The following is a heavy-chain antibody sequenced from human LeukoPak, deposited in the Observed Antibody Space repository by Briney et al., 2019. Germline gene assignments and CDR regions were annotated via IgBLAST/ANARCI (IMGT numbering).Heavy chain of an antibody. CDR1: GYSISSGYY. V-gene: IGHV4-38-2*02. Sequence: SETLSLTCTVSGYSISSGYYWGWIRQPPGKGLEWIGYIYYSGSTNYNPSLKSRVTISVDTSKNQFSLKLSSVTAADTAVYYCARDMPNYYGSGSYRFDPWGQGTLVTVSS. J-gene: IGHJ5*02. CDR3: ARDMPNYYGSGSYRFDP. D-gene: IGHD3-10*01. CDR2: IYYSGST.